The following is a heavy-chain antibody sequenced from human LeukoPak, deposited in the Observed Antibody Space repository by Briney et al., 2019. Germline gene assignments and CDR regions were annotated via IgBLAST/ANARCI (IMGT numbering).Heavy chain of an antibody. V-gene: IGHV3-30*18. CDR2: ISYDGSNK. CDR3: AKDPGLGNYFDY. CDR1: GFTFSSYG. Sequence: PGRSLRLSCAASGFTFSSYGMHWVRQAPGKGLEWEAVISYDGSNKYYADSVKGRFTISRDNSKNTLYLQMNSLRAEDTAVYYCAKDPGLGNYFDYWSQGTLVTVSS. J-gene: IGHJ4*02.